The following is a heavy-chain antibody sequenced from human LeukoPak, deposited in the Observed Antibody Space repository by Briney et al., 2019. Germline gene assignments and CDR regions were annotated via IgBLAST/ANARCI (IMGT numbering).Heavy chain of an antibody. CDR2: IWYGGSNK. CDR3: AKDGGNPPGGYMDV. Sequence: GRSLRLSCAASGFTFSSYGMHWVRQAPGKGLEWVAVIWYGGSNKYYADSVKGRFTISRDNSKNTLYLQMNSLRAEDTAVYYCAKDGGNPPGGYMDVWGKGTTVTVSS. J-gene: IGHJ6*03. V-gene: IGHV3-30*18. D-gene: IGHD4-23*01. CDR1: GFTFSSYG.